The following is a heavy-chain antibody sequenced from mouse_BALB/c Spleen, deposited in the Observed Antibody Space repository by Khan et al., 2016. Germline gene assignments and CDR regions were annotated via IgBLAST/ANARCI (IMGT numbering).Heavy chain of an antibody. J-gene: IGHJ4*01. CDR1: GFTFTDYY. CDR3: ARLMHYYAMDY. Sequence: EVELVESGGGLVQPGGSLRLSCATSGFTFTDYYMSWVRQPPGKALKWLGFIRNKANGYTIEYSASVKGRFTISRDNSKSILYLQMNTLRDEDSATYYCARLMHYYAMDYWGQGTSVTVSS. V-gene: IGHV7-3*02. CDR2: IRNKANGYTI.